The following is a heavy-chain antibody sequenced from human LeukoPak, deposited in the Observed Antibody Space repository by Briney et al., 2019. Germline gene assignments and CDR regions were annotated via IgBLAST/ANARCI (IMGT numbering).Heavy chain of an antibody. CDR1: GYTFTSYG. D-gene: IGHD3-3*01. CDR3: ARDILPRRFLEWLGRGFDY. J-gene: IGHJ4*02. V-gene: IGHV1-18*01. CDR2: ISAYNGNT. Sequence: ASVTVSCKASGYTFTSYGISWVRQAPGQGVEWMGWISAYNGNTNYAQKLQGRVTMTTDTSTSTAYMELRSLRSDDTAVYYCARDILPRRFLEWLGRGFDYWGQGTLVTVSS.